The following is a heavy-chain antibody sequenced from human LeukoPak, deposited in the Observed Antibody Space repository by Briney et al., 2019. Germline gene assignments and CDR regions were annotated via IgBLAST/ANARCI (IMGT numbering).Heavy chain of an antibody. CDR3: VRHLYNWLTGYYYYMDV. CDR2: IYPGDSHI. V-gene: IGHV5-51*01. Sequence: GESLKISCKGSGYSFTSYWIGWVRQMPGKGLEWMGIIYPGDSHIKYSPSFQGQVTISADKSISTAYLHWSSLKALDTAMYYCVRHLYNWLTGYYYYMDVWGKGTTVTVSS. J-gene: IGHJ6*03. D-gene: IGHD5-24*01. CDR1: GYSFTSYW.